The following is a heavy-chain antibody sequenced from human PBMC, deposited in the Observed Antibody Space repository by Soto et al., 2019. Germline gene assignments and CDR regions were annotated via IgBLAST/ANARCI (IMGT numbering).Heavy chain of an antibody. V-gene: IGHV3-48*01. Sequence: PGGSLRLSCAASGFTFSTYAMAWVRQAPGKGLEWVSGVSASGLNKDYADPVKGRFSISRDNAKNSLYLQMNSLRAEDTAVYYCARDQLYYIYIIGRPLKAFVVWCQGTMVSV. CDR1: GFTFSTYA. CDR2: VSASGLNK. CDR3: ARDQLYYIYIIGRPLKAFVV. J-gene: IGHJ3*01. D-gene: IGHD3-10*01.